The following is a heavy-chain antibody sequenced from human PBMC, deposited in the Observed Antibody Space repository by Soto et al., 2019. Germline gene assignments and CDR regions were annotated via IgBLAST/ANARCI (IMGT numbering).Heavy chain of an antibody. V-gene: IGHV4-34*01. CDR2: INHSGST. CDR1: GGSFSGYY. D-gene: IGHD4-4*01. J-gene: IGHJ4*02. Sequence: GSLRLSCAVYGGSFSGYYWSWIRQPPGKGLEWIGEINHSGSTNYNPSLKSRVTISVDTSKNQFSLKLSSVTAADTAVYYCASRPLTTRYFDYWGQGTLVTVSS. CDR3: ASRPLTTRYFDY.